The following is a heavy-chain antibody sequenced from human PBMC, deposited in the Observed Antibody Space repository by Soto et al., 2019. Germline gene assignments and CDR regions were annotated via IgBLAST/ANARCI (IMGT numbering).Heavy chain of an antibody. CDR1: GGSISSYY. CDR3: ASWVGYRNWFDP. Sequence: QVQLQESGPGLVKPSETLSLTCTVSGGSISSYYWSWIRQPPGKGLEWIGYIYYSGSTNYNPSLKSRVTISVDTSKNQFSLKLSSVTAADTAVYYCASWVGYRNWFDPWGQGTLVTVSS. D-gene: IGHD2-8*02. V-gene: IGHV4-59*01. CDR2: IYYSGST. J-gene: IGHJ5*02.